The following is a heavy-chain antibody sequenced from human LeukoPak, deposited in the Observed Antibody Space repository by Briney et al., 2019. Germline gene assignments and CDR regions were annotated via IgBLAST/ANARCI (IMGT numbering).Heavy chain of an antibody. CDR1: GGSISSGDYY. CDR3: ASLYGSGSSKIDY. Sequence: PSQTLSLTCTVSGGSISSGDYYWSWIRQPPGKGLECIGYIYYSGSTYYNPSLKSRVTISVDTSKNQFSLKLSSVTAADTAVYYCASLYGSGSSKIDYWGQGTLVTVSS. D-gene: IGHD3-10*01. CDR2: IYYSGST. J-gene: IGHJ4*02. V-gene: IGHV4-30-4*01.